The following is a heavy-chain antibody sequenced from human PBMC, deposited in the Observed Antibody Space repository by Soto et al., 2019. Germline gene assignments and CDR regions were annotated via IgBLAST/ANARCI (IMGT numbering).Heavy chain of an antibody. CDR3: AKGSSYYYGSGSYFDY. Sequence: EVQLLESGGGLVQPGGSLRLSCAASGFTFSSYAISWVRQAPGKGLEWVSVISGSGGSTYHADSVKGRFTISRDNSKNTLYLQMNSMRAEDTAVYYCAKGSSYYYGSGSYFDYWGQGTLVTVSS. CDR1: GFTFSSYA. V-gene: IGHV3-23*01. J-gene: IGHJ4*02. CDR2: ISGSGGST. D-gene: IGHD3-10*01.